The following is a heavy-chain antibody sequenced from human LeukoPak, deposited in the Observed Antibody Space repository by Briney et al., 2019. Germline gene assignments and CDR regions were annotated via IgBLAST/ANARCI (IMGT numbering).Heavy chain of an antibody. CDR3: AREGPRRFGESMGWYFDL. CDR1: GFTFSSYS. V-gene: IGHV3-21*01. D-gene: IGHD3-10*01. CDR2: ISSSSSYI. Sequence: GGSLRLSCAASGFTFSSYSMNWVRQAPGKGLEWVSSISSSSSYIYYADSVKGRFTISRDNAKNSLYLQMNSLRAEDTAVYYCAREGPRRFGESMGWYFDLWGRGTLVTVSS. J-gene: IGHJ2*01.